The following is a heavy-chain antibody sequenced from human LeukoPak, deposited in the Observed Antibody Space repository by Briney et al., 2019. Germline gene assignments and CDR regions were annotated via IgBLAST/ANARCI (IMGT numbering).Heavy chain of an antibody. CDR1: GGTFSSYA. J-gene: IGHJ4*02. CDR3: ASGVATIKFSHNPYYFDY. V-gene: IGHV1-69*13. Sequence: SVKVSCKASGGTFSSYAISWVRQAPGQGLEWMGGIIPIFGTANYAQKFQGRVTITADESTSTAYMELSSLRSEDTAVYYCASGVATIKFSHNPYYFDYWGQGTLVTVSS. D-gene: IGHD5-12*01. CDR2: IIPIFGTA.